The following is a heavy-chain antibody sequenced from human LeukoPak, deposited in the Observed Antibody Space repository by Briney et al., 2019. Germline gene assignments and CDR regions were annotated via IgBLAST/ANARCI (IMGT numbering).Heavy chain of an antibody. CDR1: GFTFSSYW. J-gene: IGHJ4*02. CDR3: ARAGYSSGAY. D-gene: IGHD6-19*01. Sequence: GGSLRLSCAASGFTFSSYWMSWVRQAPGKGLEWGANIKQDGSDKYYVDSVKGRFTISRDNAEISLYLQMNSLRAEDTAVYYCARAGYSSGAYWGQGTLVTVSS. CDR2: IKQDGSDK. V-gene: IGHV3-7*05.